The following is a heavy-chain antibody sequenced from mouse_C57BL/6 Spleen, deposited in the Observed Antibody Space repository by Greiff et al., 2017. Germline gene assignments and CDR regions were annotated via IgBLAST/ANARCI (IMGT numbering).Heavy chain of an antibody. CDR2: IRSKSNKYAT. J-gene: IGHJ2*01. CDR3: VRRGGTWYFYY. Sequence: EVQGVESGGGLVKPKGSLKLSCAASGFSFNTYAMTWVRQAPGKGLEWVARIRSKSNKYATYYADSVKDRFTIARDYSESMLYLQMNNWKTEDTARYYCVRRGGTWYFYYWGQGTTLTVSS. CDR1: GFSFNTYA. D-gene: IGHD4-1*01. V-gene: IGHV10-1*01.